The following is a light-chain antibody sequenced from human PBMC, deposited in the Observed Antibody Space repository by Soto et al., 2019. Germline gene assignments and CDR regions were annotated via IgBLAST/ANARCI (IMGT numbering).Light chain of an antibody. J-gene: IGKJ3*01. CDR2: WAS. Sequence: DIVLTQAPDSLSASLGERATINCKSSQSLLYNSNNKTYLAWYQQKPGQPPRLLIYWASTRQSGVPERFSGSGPGTDFTLTINSLQAEDVAVYYCQHYYNIPVSFGPGTKVAIK. V-gene: IGKV4-1*01. CDR1: QSLLYNSNNKTY. CDR3: QHYYNIPVS.